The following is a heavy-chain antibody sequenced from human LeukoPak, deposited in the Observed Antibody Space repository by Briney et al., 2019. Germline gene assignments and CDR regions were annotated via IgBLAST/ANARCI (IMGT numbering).Heavy chain of an antibody. Sequence: SETLSLTCAVYGGSFSGYYWNWIRQPPGKGLEWIGEINHSGSTNYNPSLKSRVTISVDTSKNQFSLKLSSVTAADTAVYYCARGCPWFDPWGQGTLVTVSS. V-gene: IGHV4-34*01. CDR2: INHSGST. J-gene: IGHJ5*02. CDR1: GGSFSGYY. CDR3: ARGCPWFDP.